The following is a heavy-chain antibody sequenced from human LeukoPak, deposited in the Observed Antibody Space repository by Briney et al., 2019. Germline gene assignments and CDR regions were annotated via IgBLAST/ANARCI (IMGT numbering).Heavy chain of an antibody. Sequence: SETLSLTCTVSGGSISSYYWSWIRQPPGKGLEWIGYIYYSGSTNYNPSLKSRVTISGDKSKNQFSLKLSSATGADTAVYYCARQEDRWLQSYFDYWGQGTLVTVSS. CDR3: ARQEDRWLQSYFDY. J-gene: IGHJ4*02. CDR2: IYYSGST. V-gene: IGHV4-59*01. CDR1: GGSISSYY. D-gene: IGHD5-24*01.